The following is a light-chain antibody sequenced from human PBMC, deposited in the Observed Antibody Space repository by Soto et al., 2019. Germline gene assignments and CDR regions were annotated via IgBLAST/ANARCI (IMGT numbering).Light chain of an antibody. J-gene: IGLJ3*02. V-gene: IGLV8-61*01. CDR3: VLYMGSGISV. Sequence: QTVVTQGPSFSVSPGRTVTLTCGLSSGSVSTSYYPSWYQQTPGQAPRTLIYNTDTRSSGVPDRFSGSILGNKAALTITGAQADDESDYYCVLYMGSGISVFGVGTKLTVL. CDR1: SGSVSTSYY. CDR2: NTD.